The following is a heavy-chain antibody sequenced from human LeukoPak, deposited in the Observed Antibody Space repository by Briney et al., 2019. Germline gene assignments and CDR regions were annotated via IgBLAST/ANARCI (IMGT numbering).Heavy chain of an antibody. D-gene: IGHD1-20*01. CDR3: ARDMTGNVLDY. V-gene: IGHV3-74*01. CDR1: GFTFSSYW. J-gene: IGHJ4*02. CDR2: INSDGSST. Sequence: PGGSLRLSCAVSGFTFSSYWMHWVRQAPGKGLVWVSRINSDGSSTSYADSVKGRFTISRDNAKNAMYLQMNSLKAEDTAVYYCARDMTGNVLDYWGQGTLVTVSS.